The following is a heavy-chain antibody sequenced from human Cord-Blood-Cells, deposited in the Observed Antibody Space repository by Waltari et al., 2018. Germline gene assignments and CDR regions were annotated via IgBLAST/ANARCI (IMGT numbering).Heavy chain of an antibody. Sequence: QVPLVQSGAEVKQPVSSVKVSCKASGGTCSSYAIRWVRPAPGQGLEWMGGIIPLFGTAHYAQKCQGRVTITADETTSTAYMELSSLRSEDTDVYYCARVVDGAARPHYAFDIWGQGTMVTVSS. J-gene: IGHJ3*02. CDR2: IIPLFGTA. V-gene: IGHV1-69*01. D-gene: IGHD6-6*01. CDR3: ARVVDGAARPHYAFDI. CDR1: GGTCSSYA.